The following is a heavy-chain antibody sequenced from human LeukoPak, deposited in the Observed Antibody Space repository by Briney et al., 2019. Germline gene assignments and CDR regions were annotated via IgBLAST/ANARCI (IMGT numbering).Heavy chain of an antibody. CDR3: ARSEAAADIDY. Sequence: GESLKISCQGSGYNFITFWIAWVRQMPGKGLEWMGIIYPGDSDTRYSPSFQGQVTISADKSINTAYLQWSSLQASDTAMYYCARSEAAADIDYWGQGTLVTVSS. V-gene: IGHV5-51*01. CDR2: IYPGDSDT. CDR1: GYNFITFW. J-gene: IGHJ4*02. D-gene: IGHD6-13*01.